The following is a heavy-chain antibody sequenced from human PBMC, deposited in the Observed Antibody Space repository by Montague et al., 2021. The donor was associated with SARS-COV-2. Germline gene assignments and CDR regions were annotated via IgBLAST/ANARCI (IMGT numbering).Heavy chain of an antibody. CDR2: ISYDGSNK. J-gene: IGHJ6*02. V-gene: IGHV3-30-3*01. CDR3: ARARFDSNPYYYYGMDV. D-gene: IGHD4-11*01. CDR1: GFTFSSYA. Sequence: SLRLYCAASGFTFSSYAMHWVRQAPGKGLEWVAVISYDGSNKYYADSVKGRFTISRDNSKNTLYLQMNSLGAEDTAVYYCARARFDSNPYYYYGMDVWGQGTTVTVSS.